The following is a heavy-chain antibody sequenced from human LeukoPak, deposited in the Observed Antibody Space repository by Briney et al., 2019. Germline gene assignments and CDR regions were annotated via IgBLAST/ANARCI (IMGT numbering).Heavy chain of an antibody. J-gene: IGHJ6*02. D-gene: IGHD1-26*01. V-gene: IGHV3-21*01. CDR3: ARKWELLNYYYGMDV. Sequence: GGSLRLSCAASGFTFSSYSMNWVRQAPGKGLEWVSSISSSSYIYYADSVKGRFTISRDNAKNSLYLQMNSLRAEDTAVYYCARKWELLNYYYGMDVWGQGTTVTVSS. CDR2: ISSSSYI. CDR1: GFTFSSYS.